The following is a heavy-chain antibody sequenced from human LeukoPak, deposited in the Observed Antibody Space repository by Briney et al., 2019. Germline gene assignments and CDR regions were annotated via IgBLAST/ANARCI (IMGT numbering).Heavy chain of an antibody. Sequence: SETLSLTCAVDGGSLSNYYWSWIRQPPGKGLEWMGEINHSGSTHYNPSLKSRVTISVDTSKGQFSLKLNSVTAADTAMYYCARARSLISSSWYVDWFDPWGQGALVTVSS. D-gene: IGHD6-13*01. V-gene: IGHV4-34*01. J-gene: IGHJ5*02. CDR2: INHSGST. CDR3: ARARSLISSSWYVDWFDP. CDR1: GGSLSNYY.